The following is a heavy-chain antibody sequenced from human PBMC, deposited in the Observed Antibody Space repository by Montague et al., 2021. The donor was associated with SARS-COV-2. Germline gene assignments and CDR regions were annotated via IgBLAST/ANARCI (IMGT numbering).Heavy chain of an antibody. Sequence: SLRLSCAASGFTLSSYGMHWVRQAPGKGLEWVAVIWYDGSNKYYADSVKGRFTISRDNSKNTLYLQMNSLRTEDTDVYYCARESGGVVRGVRSYYFDYWGQGTLVTVSS. J-gene: IGHJ4*02. D-gene: IGHD3-10*01. CDR1: GFTLSSYG. CDR3: ARESGGVVRGVRSYYFDY. V-gene: IGHV3-33*01. CDR2: IWYDGSNK.